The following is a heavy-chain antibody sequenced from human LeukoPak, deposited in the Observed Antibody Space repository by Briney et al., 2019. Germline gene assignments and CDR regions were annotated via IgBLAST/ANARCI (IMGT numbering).Heavy chain of an antibody. Sequence: ASVKVSCKASGYTFTGYYMHWVRQAPGQGLEWMGWINPNSGGTNYAQKFQGRVTMTRDTSISTAYMELSRLRSDDTAVYYCARGIAAAVSNGMDVWGQGTTVTVSS. J-gene: IGHJ6*02. CDR1: GYTFTGYY. V-gene: IGHV1-2*02. D-gene: IGHD6-13*01. CDR2: INPNSGGT. CDR3: ARGIAAAVSNGMDV.